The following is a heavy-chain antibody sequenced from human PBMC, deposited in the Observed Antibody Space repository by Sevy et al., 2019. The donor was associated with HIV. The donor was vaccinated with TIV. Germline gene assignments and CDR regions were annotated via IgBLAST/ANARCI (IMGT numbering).Heavy chain of an antibody. CDR3: ARAPFGGGSYPRGVALGY. CDR1: GYTFTSYG. CDR2: ISAYNGNT. Sequence: ASVKVSCKASGYTFTSYGISWVRQAPGQGLEWMGWISAYNGNTNYAQKLQGRVTMTTDTSTSTAYMELRSLGSDDTAVYYCARAPFGGGSYPRGVALGYWGQGTLVTVSS. V-gene: IGHV1-18*04. J-gene: IGHJ4*02. D-gene: IGHD1-26*01.